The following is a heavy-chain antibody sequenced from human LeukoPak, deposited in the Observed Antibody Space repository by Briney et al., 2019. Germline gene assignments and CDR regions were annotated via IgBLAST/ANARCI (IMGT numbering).Heavy chain of an antibody. Sequence: ASVKVSCKASGYTFTSYGISWVRQAPGQGLEWMGWISAYNGNTNYAQKLQSRVTMTTDTSTSTAYMELRSLRSDDTAVYYCARGNGVVDFWSGYPINWFDPWGQGTLVTVSS. CDR1: GYTFTSYG. D-gene: IGHD3-3*01. CDR3: ARGNGVVDFWSGYPINWFDP. CDR2: ISAYNGNT. J-gene: IGHJ5*02. V-gene: IGHV1-18*01.